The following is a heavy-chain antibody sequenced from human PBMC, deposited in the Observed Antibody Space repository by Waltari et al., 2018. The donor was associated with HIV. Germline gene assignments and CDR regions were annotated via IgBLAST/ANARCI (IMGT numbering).Heavy chain of an antibody. CDR1: GGSISSYY. CDR2: IYYSGST. J-gene: IGHJ6*02. D-gene: IGHD3-3*01. CDR3: ARDRDFWSGHYYYYGMDV. V-gene: IGHV4-59*01. Sequence: QVQLQESGPGLVKPSETLSLTCTVSGGSISSYYWSWIRQPPGKGLEWIGYIYYSGSTNYHPSLKSRVTISVDTSKNQFSLKLSSVTAADTAVYYCARDRDFWSGHYYYYGMDVWGQGTTVTVSS.